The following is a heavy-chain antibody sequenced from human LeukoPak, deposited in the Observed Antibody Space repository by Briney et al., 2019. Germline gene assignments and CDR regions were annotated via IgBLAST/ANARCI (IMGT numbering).Heavy chain of an antibody. J-gene: IGHJ4*02. D-gene: IGHD3-10*01. CDR1: GFTFSSYA. CDR2: ISYDGSNK. V-gene: IGHV3-30-3*01. Sequence: PGGSLRLSCAASGFTFSSYAMHWVRQAPGKGLEWVAVISYDGSNKYYADSVKGRFTISRDNSKNTLYLQMNSLRAEDTAVYYCASLWFGDTDLDYWGQGTLVTVS. CDR3: ASLWFGDTDLDY.